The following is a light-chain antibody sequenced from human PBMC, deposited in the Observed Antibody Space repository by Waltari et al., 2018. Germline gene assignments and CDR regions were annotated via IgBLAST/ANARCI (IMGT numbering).Light chain of an antibody. CDR3: SSFAGSSQML. V-gene: IGLV2-8*01. CDR1: SSDVGGFDY. Sequence: QSALTQPPSASGSPGQSVPSSCTGTSSDVGGFDYVSLYQQHPGKGPRLMIYEVSKRPSGVPDRFSGSKSGNTASLTVSGLQVEDEADYYCSSFAGSSQMLFGGGTKLTVL. CDR2: EVS. J-gene: IGLJ2*01.